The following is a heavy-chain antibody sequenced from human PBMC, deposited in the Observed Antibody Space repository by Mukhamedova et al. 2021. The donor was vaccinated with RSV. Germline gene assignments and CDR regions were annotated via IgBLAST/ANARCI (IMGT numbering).Heavy chain of an antibody. D-gene: IGHD2-8*01. CDR3: ARSYGRSWYWMDP. J-gene: IGHJ5*02. V-gene: IGHV4-61*03. Sequence: YNPSLESRVIISLDSSKNHFSLKLNSVTAADTAVYYCARSYGRSWYWMDPWGQGTLVTVSS.